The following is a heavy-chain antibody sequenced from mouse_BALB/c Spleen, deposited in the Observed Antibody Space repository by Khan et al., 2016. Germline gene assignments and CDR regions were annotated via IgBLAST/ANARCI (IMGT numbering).Heavy chain of an antibody. Sequence: VQLKQSGAELVKPGASVKLSCTASGFNFKDTYMHWVKQRPEQGLEWIGRIDPANGNTKYDPKFQGKATITADTSSNTAYLQLSSLTSEDTAVYYCARSTEYWGEGTTLTVSS. CDR2: IDPANGNT. CDR3: ARSTEY. CDR1: GFNFKDTY. V-gene: IGHV14-3*02. J-gene: IGHJ2*01.